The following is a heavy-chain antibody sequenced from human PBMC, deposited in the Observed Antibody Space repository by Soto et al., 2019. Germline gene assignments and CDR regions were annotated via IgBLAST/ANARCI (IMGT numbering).Heavy chain of an antibody. CDR1: GFTFSSYG. Sequence: VQLVESGGGVVQPGRSLRLSCAASGFTFSSYGMHWVRQAPGKGLEWVAVIWYDGSNKYYADSVKGRFTISRDNSKNTLYLQMNSLRAEDTAVYYCARRTTYYYYMDVWGKGTTVTVSS. CDR3: ARRTTYYYYMDV. J-gene: IGHJ6*03. CDR2: IWYDGSNK. D-gene: IGHD1-1*01. V-gene: IGHV3-33*01.